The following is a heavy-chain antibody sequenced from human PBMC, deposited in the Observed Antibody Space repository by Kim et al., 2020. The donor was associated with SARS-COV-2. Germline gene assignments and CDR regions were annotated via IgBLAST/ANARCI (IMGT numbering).Heavy chain of an antibody. D-gene: IGHD6-6*01. J-gene: IGHJ3*02. CDR3: TRWVSSSKVFDI. Sequence: DFAVSVKSRIAINPDTSKNQFSLQLNSVTPEDTAMYYCTRWVSSSKVFDIWGQGTMVTVSS. V-gene: IGHV6-1*01.